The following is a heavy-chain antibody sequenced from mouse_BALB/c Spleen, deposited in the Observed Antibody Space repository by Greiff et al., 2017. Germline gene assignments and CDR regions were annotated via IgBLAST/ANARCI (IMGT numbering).Heavy chain of an antibody. CDR2: INPSSGYT. Sequence: QVHVKQSGAELARPGASVKMSCKASGYTFTSYTMHWVKQRPGQGLEWIGYINPSSGYTNYNQKFKDKATVTADKSSSTAYMQLSSLTSEDSAVYYCARGGSTMITTWFAYWGQGTLVTVSA. V-gene: IGHV1-4*01. D-gene: IGHD2-4*01. CDR1: GYTFTSYT. J-gene: IGHJ3*01. CDR3: ARGGSTMITTWFAY.